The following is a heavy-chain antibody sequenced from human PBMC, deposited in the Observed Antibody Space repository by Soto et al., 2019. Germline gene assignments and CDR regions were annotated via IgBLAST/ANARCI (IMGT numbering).Heavy chain of an antibody. V-gene: IGHV4-34*01. J-gene: IGHJ5*02. Sequence: WEPLSLTCAVYGGAFGCYYWSWIRQPPGKGLEWIGEINHSGSTNYNPSLKSRVTISVDTSKNQFSLKLSSVTAADTAVYYCATVTTVAYNWFDPWDQGTLVTVSS. CDR3: ATVTTVAYNWFDP. CDR1: GGAFGCYY. D-gene: IGHD4-17*01. CDR2: INHSGST.